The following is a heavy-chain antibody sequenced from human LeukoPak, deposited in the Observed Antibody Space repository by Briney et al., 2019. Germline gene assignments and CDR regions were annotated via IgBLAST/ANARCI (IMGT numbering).Heavy chain of an antibody. D-gene: IGHD3-3*01. CDR2: IRQDGSDE. V-gene: IGHV3-7*01. Sequence: GGSLRLSCAASGFTFSSYWMTWVPQAPGKGLGGGANIRQDGSDEYYVDSVKGRFTISRDNAKNSLYLQMNSLRAEDTAVYYCARDVRTIFGGHNYWGQGTLVTVSS. J-gene: IGHJ4*02. CDR3: ARDVRTIFGGHNY. CDR1: GFTFSSYW.